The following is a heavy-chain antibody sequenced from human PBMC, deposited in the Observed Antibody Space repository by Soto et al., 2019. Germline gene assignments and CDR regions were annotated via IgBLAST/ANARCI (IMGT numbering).Heavy chain of an antibody. Sequence: QVQLVESGGGVVQPGRSLRLSCAASGFTFSSYGMHWVRQAPGKGLEWVAVIWYDGSNKYYADSVKGRFTISRDNSKNTLYLQMNSLRAEDTAVYYCARGWKLDAFDIWGQGTMVTVSS. CDR3: ARGWKLDAFDI. D-gene: IGHD1-1*01. V-gene: IGHV3-33*01. CDR1: GFTFSSYG. CDR2: IWYDGSNK. J-gene: IGHJ3*02.